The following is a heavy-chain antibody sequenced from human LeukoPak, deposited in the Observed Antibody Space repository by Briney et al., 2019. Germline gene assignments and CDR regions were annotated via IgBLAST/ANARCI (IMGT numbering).Heavy chain of an antibody. V-gene: IGHV5-51*01. CDR2: VYPGHSET. CDR3: ATTSRHFDY. J-gene: IGHJ4*02. D-gene: IGHD6-6*01. CDR1: GYSFTSYW. Sequence: GESLKISCKGSGYSFTSYWIGWVRQVPGRGLEWMGIVYPGHSETRYSTSFQGQVTISADKSINTAYLHWSNLRASDTAIYYCATTSRHFDYWGQGTLLTVSS.